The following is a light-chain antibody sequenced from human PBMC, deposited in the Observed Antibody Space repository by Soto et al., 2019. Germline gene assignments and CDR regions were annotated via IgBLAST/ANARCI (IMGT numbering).Light chain of an antibody. CDR1: ESVFGY. J-gene: IGKJ5*01. CDR3: QQSYRWPPIT. CDR2: DAS. V-gene: IGKV3-11*01. Sequence: EVLLTHSPATLSLSPVERATLSCRASESVFGYLAWYQHKPGQAPRLLIYDASNRATGVPDRFSGSGSGTDFTLTIRRLEPEDFAVYYCQQSYRWPPITFGQGTRREIK.